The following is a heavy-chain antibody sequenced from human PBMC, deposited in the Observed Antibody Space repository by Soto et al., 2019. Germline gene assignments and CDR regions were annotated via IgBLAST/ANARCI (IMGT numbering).Heavy chain of an antibody. CDR3: AREGNLGRWIQPLDS. CDR2: IHYNGNT. CDR1: GGSISSYS. D-gene: IGHD2-2*03. J-gene: IGHJ4*02. V-gene: IGHV4-59*01. Sequence: LETLSLTCTVSGGSISSYSWSWIRQPPGKGLEWIGNIHYNGNTKYSPSLKSRVTMSVDTSKNHFSLKLISVTTADTAAYFCAREGNLGRWIQPLDSWGQGTLVTV.